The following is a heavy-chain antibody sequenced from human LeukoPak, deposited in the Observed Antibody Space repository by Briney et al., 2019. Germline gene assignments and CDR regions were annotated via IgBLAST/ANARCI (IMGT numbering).Heavy chain of an antibody. CDR3: AKKNGGGWPTIFFDY. V-gene: IGHV3-23*01. J-gene: IGHJ4*02. Sequence: GGSLRLSGVASGFSFSINAMIWVRQAPGKGLEWVSGISGIGDTLFYSDPVKGRFTISRDNSKNTVYLQMNSLRVEDSAVYYCAKKNGGGWPTIFFDYWGQGILVTVSS. CDR2: ISGIGDTL. D-gene: IGHD6-19*01. CDR1: GFSFSINA.